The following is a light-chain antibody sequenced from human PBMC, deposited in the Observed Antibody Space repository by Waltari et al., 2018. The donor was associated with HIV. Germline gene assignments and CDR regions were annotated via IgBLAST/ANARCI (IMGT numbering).Light chain of an antibody. V-gene: IGKV3-11*01. CDR2: DAS. CDR1: QSVYNY. Sequence: EVVLTQPPATLSLSPGERATLSCRASQSVYNYLTWYQQKPGQAPRLLIYDASSRATGIPPRFSGSGSGTDFTLTITSLEPEDFAVYYCQQRSNGLWTFGQGTKVEVK. CDR3: QQRSNGLWT. J-gene: IGKJ1*01.